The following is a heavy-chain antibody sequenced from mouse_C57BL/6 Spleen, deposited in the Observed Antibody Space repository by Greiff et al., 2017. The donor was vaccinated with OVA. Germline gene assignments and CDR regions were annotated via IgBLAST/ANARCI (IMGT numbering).Heavy chain of an antibody. CDR3: ARDYYGSSLLY. CDR1: GYSITSGYY. Sequence: QSGPGLVKPSQSLSLTCSVTGYSITSGYYWNWIRQFPGNKLEWMGYISYDGSNNYNPSLKNRISITRDTSKNQFFLKLNSVTTEDTATYYCARDYYGSSLLYWGQGTTLTVSS. D-gene: IGHD1-1*01. CDR2: ISYDGSN. J-gene: IGHJ2*01. V-gene: IGHV3-6*01.